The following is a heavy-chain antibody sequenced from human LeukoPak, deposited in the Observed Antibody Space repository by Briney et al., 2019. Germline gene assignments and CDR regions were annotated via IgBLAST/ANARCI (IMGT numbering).Heavy chain of an antibody. J-gene: IGHJ4*02. Sequence: ASVKVSCKVSGYTLTELSMHWVRQAPGKGLEWMGGFDPEDGETIYAQKFQGRVTMTEGTSTDTAYMELSSLRSEDTAVYYCARVGYDILTGYQPFWGQGTLVTVSS. CDR3: ARVGYDILTGYQPF. CDR2: FDPEDGET. CDR1: GYTLTELS. V-gene: IGHV1-24*01. D-gene: IGHD3-9*01.